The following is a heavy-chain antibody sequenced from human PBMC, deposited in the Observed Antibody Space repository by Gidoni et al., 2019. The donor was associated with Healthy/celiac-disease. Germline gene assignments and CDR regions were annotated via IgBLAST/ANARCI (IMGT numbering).Heavy chain of an antibody. CDR2: IYHSGSS. J-gene: IGHJ4*02. Sequence: QVQLQESAPGLVKPSATLSLTCAVPVGPISSSNWWSWVRQPPGKGLEWIGEIYHSGSSNYNPSLKSRVTISVDKSKNQFSLKLSSVTAADTAVYYCARTCSSGWFGPMGFDYWGQGTLVTVSS. CDR1: VGPISSSNW. CDR3: ARTCSSGWFGPMGFDY. V-gene: IGHV4-4*02. D-gene: IGHD6-19*01.